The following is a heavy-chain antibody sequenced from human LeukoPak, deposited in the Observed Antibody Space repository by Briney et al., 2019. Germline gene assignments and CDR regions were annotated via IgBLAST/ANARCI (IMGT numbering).Heavy chain of an antibody. V-gene: IGHV3-7*01. CDR3: ATEKEGYSSSWYPLYYYYGMDV. D-gene: IGHD6-13*01. Sequence: PGGSLRLSCAASGFTFSSYWMSWVRQAPGKGLEWVANIKQDGSEKYYVDSVKGRFTISRDNAKNSLYLQMNSLRAEDTAVYYCATEKEGYSSSWYPLYYYYGMDVWGQGTTVTVSS. J-gene: IGHJ6*02. CDR1: GFTFSSYW. CDR2: IKQDGSEK.